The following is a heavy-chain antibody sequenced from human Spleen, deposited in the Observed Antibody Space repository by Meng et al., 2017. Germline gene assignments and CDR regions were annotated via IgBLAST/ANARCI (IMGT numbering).Heavy chain of an antibody. CDR3: ARGPTTMAHDFDY. J-gene: IGHJ4*02. CDR2: INHSGST. Sequence: VQRKQWGEGLFKPSETLPLTCVVSGGSFSDYYWSWIRQPPGKGLEWIGEINHSGSTNYSPSLESRATISVDTSQNNLSLKLSSVTAADSAVYYCARGPTTMAHDFDYWGQGTLVTVSS. D-gene: IGHD4-11*01. CDR1: GGSFSDYY. V-gene: IGHV4-34*01.